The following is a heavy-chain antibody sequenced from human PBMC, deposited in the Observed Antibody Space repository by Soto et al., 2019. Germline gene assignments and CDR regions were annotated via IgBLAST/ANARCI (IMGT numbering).Heavy chain of an antibody. CDR3: ARDRREYYYGAGGYYDLGDY. D-gene: IGHD3-10*01. V-gene: IGHV1-69*01. J-gene: IGHJ4*02. CDR1: GGTFSNYA. Sequence: QVQLVQSGAEVKKPGSSVKVSCKASGGTFSNYAISWVRQAPGQGLEWMGGIIPFFGTANYAQKFQGRVTITADESTSTGYLELSSLRSEDTDVYYCARDRREYYYGAGGYYDLGDYWGQGTLVTFSS. CDR2: IIPFFGTA.